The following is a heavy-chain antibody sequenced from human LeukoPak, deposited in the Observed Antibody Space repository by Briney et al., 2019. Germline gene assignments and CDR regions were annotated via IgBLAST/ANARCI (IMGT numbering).Heavy chain of an antibody. CDR3: ARDRETAADYYFDY. CDR2: ISYDGNDK. V-gene: IGHV3-30*04. Sequence: GGCLRLSCAASGFTFVKHALHWVRQSPGKGLEWVAVISYDGNDKQYAESVKGRVTISRDNSKNTVSLQMDTLGPEDTAVYYCARDRETAADYYFDYWGQGTLVTVSS. J-gene: IGHJ4*02. D-gene: IGHD6-13*01. CDR1: GFTFVKHA.